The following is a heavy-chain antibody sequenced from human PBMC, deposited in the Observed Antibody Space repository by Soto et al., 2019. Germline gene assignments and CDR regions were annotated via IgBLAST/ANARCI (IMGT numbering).Heavy chain of an antibody. CDR1: NDSISNYY. CDR2: ISYPGTT. CDR3: ARGGVMVTDNWLDP. D-gene: IGHD2-21*02. V-gene: IGHV4-59*08. J-gene: IGHJ5*02. Sequence: QVHLHESGPGLVKPSETLSLTCTVSNDSISNYYWNWIRQSPGKGLEWIGYISYPGTTNYNPSLKSRVAISLDTSKKQFSLTLISVTAADTAVYFCARGGVMVTDNWLDPWGQGTLVTVSS.